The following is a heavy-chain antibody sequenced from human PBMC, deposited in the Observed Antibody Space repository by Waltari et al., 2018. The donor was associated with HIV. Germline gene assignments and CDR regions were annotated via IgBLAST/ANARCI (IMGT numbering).Heavy chain of an antibody. V-gene: IGHV3-7*01. J-gene: IGHJ4*02. CDR2: IKQDGNEK. Sequence: EVQLVETGGALVQPGGSLRVSCVASGFPFSKYWMTWVRRAPGEGLEWVANIKQDGNEKNYLDSVKGRFTISRDNAKNSLYLQMNNLRDEDSATYYCARAYSGTYRIGDYWGQGTLVTVSS. D-gene: IGHD1-26*01. CDR3: ARAYSGTYRIGDY. CDR1: GFPFSKYW.